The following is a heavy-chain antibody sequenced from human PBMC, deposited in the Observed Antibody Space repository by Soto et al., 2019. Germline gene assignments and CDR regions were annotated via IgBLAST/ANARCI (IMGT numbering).Heavy chain of an antibody. CDR1: GGTFSSYA. CDR2: IIPIFGTA. D-gene: IGHD3-22*01. V-gene: IGHV1-69*13. J-gene: IGHJ4*02. Sequence: SVKVSCKASGGTFSSYAISWVRQAPGQGLEWMGGIIPIFGTANYAQKFQGRVTITADESTSTAYMELSSLRSEDTAVYYCARASLDYYDSSGYLAIDYWGQGTLVTVSS. CDR3: ARASLDYYDSSGYLAIDY.